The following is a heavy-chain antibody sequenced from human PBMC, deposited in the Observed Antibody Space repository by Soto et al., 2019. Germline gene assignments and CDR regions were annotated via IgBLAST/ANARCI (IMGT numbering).Heavy chain of an antibody. D-gene: IGHD6-25*01. CDR1: GFTFSRHG. V-gene: IGHV3-33*01. Sequence: ESGGGVVQPGRSLRLSCAASGFTFSRHGMHWVRQAPGTGLEWVAIIWYDGSNEYYADSVRGRFTISRDNSKNTLYLQMSSLRVDDTAVYYCARDYTSTGYGLVYWGQGALVTVSS. CDR3: ARDYTSTGYGLVY. CDR2: IWYDGSNE. J-gene: IGHJ4*02.